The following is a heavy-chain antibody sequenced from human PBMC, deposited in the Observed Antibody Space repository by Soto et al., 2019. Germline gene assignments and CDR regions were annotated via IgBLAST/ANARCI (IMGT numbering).Heavy chain of an antibody. CDR1: GGSISSYY. V-gene: IGHV4-59*08. Sequence: QVQLQESGPGLVKPSETLSLTCTVSGGSISSYYWSWIRQPPGKGLEWIGYIYYTGSTNYNPSLMXXVTISXDTXXNXXTLXLSSVTAADTAVYYCARLDDNWFDPWGQGTLVTFSS. J-gene: IGHJ5*02. CDR3: ARLDDNWFDP. CDR2: IYYTGST. D-gene: IGHD3-3*01.